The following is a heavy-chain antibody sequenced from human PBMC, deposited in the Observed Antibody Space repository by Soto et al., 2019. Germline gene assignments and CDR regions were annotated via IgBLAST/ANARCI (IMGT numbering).Heavy chain of an antibody. CDR3: ARDILYYYDSSGYYYEGHYYYGMDV. D-gene: IGHD3-22*01. CDR1: GFTVSSNY. J-gene: IGHJ6*02. CDR2: IYSGGST. Sequence: SLSLSFAASGFTVSSNYMSWVLQAPGKGLEWVSVIYSGGSTYYADSVKGRFTISRDNSKNTLYLQMNSLRAEDTAVYYCARDILYYYDSSGYYYEGHYYYGMDVWGQGTTVTV. V-gene: IGHV3-53*01.